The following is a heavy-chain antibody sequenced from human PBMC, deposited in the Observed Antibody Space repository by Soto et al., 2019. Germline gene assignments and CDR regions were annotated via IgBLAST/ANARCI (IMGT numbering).Heavy chain of an antibody. CDR2: ISGSGGGT. Sequence: EVQLLESGGGLVQPGGYLRVSCAASGVTFISYAMSWVRQAPGKGLEWVSLISGSGGGTYYADSVKGRFTISRDNSKNTLYLQMNSLRAEDTAVYYCAKHAAAAAPDYWGQETLVTVSS. J-gene: IGHJ4*02. D-gene: IGHD6-13*01. V-gene: IGHV3-23*01. CDR3: AKHAAAAAPDY. CDR1: GVTFISYA.